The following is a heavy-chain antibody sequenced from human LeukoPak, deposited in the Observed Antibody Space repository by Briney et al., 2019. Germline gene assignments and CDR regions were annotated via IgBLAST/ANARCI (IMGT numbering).Heavy chain of an antibody. CDR2: ISSSGSTI. Sequence: GGSLRLSCAASGFTFSDYYMSWIRQAPGKGLEWVSYISSSGSTIYYADSVKGRFTIPRDNAKNSLYLQMNSLRAEDTAVYYCARAPFSSSRLNWYFDLWGRGTLVTVSS. CDR1: GFTFSDYY. V-gene: IGHV3-11*01. CDR3: ARAPFSSSRLNWYFDL. D-gene: IGHD6-13*01. J-gene: IGHJ2*01.